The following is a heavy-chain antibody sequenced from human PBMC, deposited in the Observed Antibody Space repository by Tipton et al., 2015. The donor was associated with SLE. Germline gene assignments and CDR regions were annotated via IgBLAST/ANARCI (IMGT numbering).Heavy chain of an antibody. V-gene: IGHV4-39*07. CDR1: GGSISSSSYY. CDR3: AREPSMVGALDI. CDR2: IYYSGTS. Sequence: TLSLTCIVSGGSISSSSYYWGWIRQPPGKGLEWIGSIYYSGTSYYNPSLKSRVTISVDTSKNQFSLKLSSVTAADTAVYYCAREPSMVGALDIWGQGTMVTVCS. D-gene: IGHD3-10*01. J-gene: IGHJ3*02.